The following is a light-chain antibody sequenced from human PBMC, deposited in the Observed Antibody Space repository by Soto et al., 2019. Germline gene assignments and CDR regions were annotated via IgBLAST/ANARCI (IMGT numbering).Light chain of an antibody. Sequence: QSVLTQPRSVSGSPGQSVTISCTGTSSDVGGYNYVSWYQQHPGKAPKLMIYEVSKRPSGVPDRFSGSKSGNTASLTVSGLQAEEEADYYCSSYAGSNNFVFGTGTKVTVL. J-gene: IGLJ1*01. CDR3: SSYAGSNNFV. V-gene: IGLV2-8*01. CDR2: EVS. CDR1: SSDVGGYNY.